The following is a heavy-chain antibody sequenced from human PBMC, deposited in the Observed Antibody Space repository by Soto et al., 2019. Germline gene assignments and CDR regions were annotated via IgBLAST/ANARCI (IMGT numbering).Heavy chain of an antibody. CDR3: ARQPYDTSDYFDY. D-gene: IGHD3-22*01. Sequence: PSETLSLTCTVSGDSINSRGYYWAWIRQPPGKGLEWIGSMYYSGSTDYNPSLKSRVTISVDTSRIHFSLKLISVTAAVTAVYYCARQPYDTSDYFDYWGQGTLVTVSS. CDR2: MYYSGST. J-gene: IGHJ4*02. V-gene: IGHV4-39*01. CDR1: GDSINSRGYY.